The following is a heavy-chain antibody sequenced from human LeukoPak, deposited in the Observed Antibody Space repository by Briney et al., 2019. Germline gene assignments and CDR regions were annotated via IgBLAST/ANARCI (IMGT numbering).Heavy chain of an antibody. Sequence: KPSETLSLTCTVSGGSISSSSYYWGWIRQPPGKGLEWIGSIYYSGSTYYNPSLKSRVTISVDTSKNQFSLKLSSVTAADTAVYYCAGDQGLRLGELSWSPNAGYDYWGQGTLVTVSS. D-gene: IGHD3-16*02. CDR1: GGSISSSSYY. CDR2: IYYSGST. CDR3: AGDQGLRLGELSWSPNAGYDY. V-gene: IGHV4-39*07. J-gene: IGHJ4*02.